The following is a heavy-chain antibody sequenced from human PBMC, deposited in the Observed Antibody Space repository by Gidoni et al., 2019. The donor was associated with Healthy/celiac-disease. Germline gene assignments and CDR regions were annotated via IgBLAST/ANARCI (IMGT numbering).Heavy chain of an antibody. J-gene: IGHJ4*02. Sequence: EVQLVESGGGLVQPGRSLILSCAASGFTLDDYAMHGVRKAPGKGREWVSGISWNSGSIGYADSVKGRFTISRDNAKNSLYLQMNSLRAEDTALYYCAKDTRKRRMGTDYWGQGTLVTVSS. CDR3: AKDTRKRRMGTDY. D-gene: IGHD7-27*01. CDR1: GFTLDDYA. CDR2: ISWNSGSI. V-gene: IGHV3-9*01.